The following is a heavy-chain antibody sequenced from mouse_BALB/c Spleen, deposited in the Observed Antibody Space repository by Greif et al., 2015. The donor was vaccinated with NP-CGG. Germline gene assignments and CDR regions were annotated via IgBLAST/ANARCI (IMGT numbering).Heavy chain of an antibody. J-gene: IGHJ3*01. D-gene: IGHD2-4*01. V-gene: IGHV5-12*02. Sequence: EVMLVESGGGLVQPGGSLKLSCATSGFTFSDYYMYWVRQTPEKRLEWVAYISNGGGSTYYPDTVKGRFTISRDNAKNTLYLQMSRLKSEDTAMYYCARPLYYDYVFAWFAYWGQGTLVTVSA. CDR2: ISNGGGST. CDR1: GFTFSDYY. CDR3: ARPLYYDYVFAWFAY.